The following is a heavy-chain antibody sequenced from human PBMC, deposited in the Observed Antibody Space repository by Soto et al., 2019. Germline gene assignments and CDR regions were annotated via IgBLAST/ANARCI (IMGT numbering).Heavy chain of an antibody. J-gene: IGHJ4*02. D-gene: IGHD2-21*02. CDR2: INAGNGNT. Sequence: QVQLVQSGAEEKKPGASVKVSCKASGYTFTSYAMHWVRQAPGQRHEWMGWINAGNGNTNYSQNFQGRVTLTMDTSASTPYMERSSLRSEHTAVYYCARAWVVVSAPDYWGQGTLVTVSP. CDR1: GYTFTSYA. V-gene: IGHV1-3*05. CDR3: ARAWVVVSAPDY.